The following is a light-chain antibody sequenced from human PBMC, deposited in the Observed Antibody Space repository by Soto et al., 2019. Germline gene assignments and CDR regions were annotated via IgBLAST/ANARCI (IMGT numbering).Light chain of an antibody. J-gene: IGKJ3*01. CDR1: QSVSTY. CDR3: QHRNNRPFS. Sequence: DIVLTQSPATLSLSPGERATLSCRASQSVSTYLAWYQQRPGQAPRLLIYDASNRATGIPARFSGSGSGTDFTLTISSLEPEDFAVYYCQHRNNRPFSFGPGTKVDIK. V-gene: IGKV3-11*01. CDR2: DAS.